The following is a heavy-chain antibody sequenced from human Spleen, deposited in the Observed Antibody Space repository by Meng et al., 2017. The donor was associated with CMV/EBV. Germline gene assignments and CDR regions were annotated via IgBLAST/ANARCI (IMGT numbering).Heavy chain of an antibody. J-gene: IGHJ6*02. Sequence: GGSLRLSCAASGFTFSSYAMHWVRQAPGKGLEWVAVISYDGSNKYYADSVKGRFTISRDNSKNTLYLQMNSLRAEDTAVYYCARGKDFYYYYGMDVWGQGTTVTVSS. CDR3: ARGKDFYYYYGMDV. V-gene: IGHV3-30-3*01. CDR2: ISYDGSNK. D-gene: IGHD3-3*01. CDR1: GFTFSSYA.